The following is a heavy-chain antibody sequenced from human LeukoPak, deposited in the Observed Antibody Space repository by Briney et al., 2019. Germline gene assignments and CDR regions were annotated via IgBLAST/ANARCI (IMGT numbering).Heavy chain of an antibody. CDR3: ARTTVASLVYWHFDL. Sequence: SETLSLTCTVSGGSISSGGYYWSWIRQHPGKGLEWIGYIYYSGSTNYNPSLKSRVTISVDTSKTQFSLKLISVTAADTAVYYCARTTVASLVYWHFDLWGRGTLVTVSS. CDR2: IYYSGST. D-gene: IGHD4-23*01. CDR1: GGSISSGGYY. J-gene: IGHJ2*01. V-gene: IGHV4-61*08.